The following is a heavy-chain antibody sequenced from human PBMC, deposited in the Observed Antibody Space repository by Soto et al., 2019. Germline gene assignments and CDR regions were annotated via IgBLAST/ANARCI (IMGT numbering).Heavy chain of an antibody. CDR1: GFAFSNAW. D-gene: IGHD3-16*01. CDR3: TTVSRTIMPEVRFDF. Sequence: EVQLVESGGGLVKPGGSLRLSCAASGFAFSNAWINWVRQPPGRGLEWVGRIKSQTDGGSGDYAAPVKGRFVVSRDDSKNIVYLQMNSLQIEDTADYYCTTVSRTIMPEVRFDFWGHGTLVTVSS. V-gene: IGHV3-15*07. J-gene: IGHJ4*01. CDR2: IKSQTDGGSG.